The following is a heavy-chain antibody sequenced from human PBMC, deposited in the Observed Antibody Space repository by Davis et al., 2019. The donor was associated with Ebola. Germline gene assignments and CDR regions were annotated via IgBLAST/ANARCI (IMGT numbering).Heavy chain of an antibody. CDR1: GGSFNGYY. CDR2: ISGSGGST. Sequence: GGSLRLSCAVYGGSFNGYYWSWIRQPPGKGLEWVSAISGSGGSTYYADSVKGRFTISRDNSKNTLYLQMNSLRAEDTAVYYCASRLNSNYRQIYYYYYGMDVWGQGTTVTVSS. J-gene: IGHJ6*02. D-gene: IGHD4-11*01. V-gene: IGHV3-23*01. CDR3: ASRLNSNYRQIYYYYYGMDV.